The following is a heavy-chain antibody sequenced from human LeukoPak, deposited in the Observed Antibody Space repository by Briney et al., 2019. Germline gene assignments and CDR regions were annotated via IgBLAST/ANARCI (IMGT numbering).Heavy chain of an antibody. CDR3: ARDSYSSSWYGWFDP. D-gene: IGHD6-13*01. CDR2: ISAYNGNT. CDR1: GYTFTSYG. J-gene: IGHJ5*02. Sequence: ASVKVSCKASGYTFTSYGISWVRQAPGQGLEWMGWISAYNGNTNYAQKLQGRVTMTTDTSTSTAYMELRSLRSDDTAVYYCARDSYSSSWYGWFDPWGQGTLVTVSS. V-gene: IGHV1-18*01.